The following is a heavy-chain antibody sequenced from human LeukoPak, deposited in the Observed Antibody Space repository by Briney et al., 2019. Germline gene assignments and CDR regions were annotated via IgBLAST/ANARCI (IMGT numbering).Heavy chain of an antibody. Sequence: SVKVSCKASGGTFSSYAISWVQQAPGQGLEWMGGIIPIFGTANYAQKFQGRVTITADESTSTAYMELSSLRSEDTAVYYCARGGLRRQWLTKGIDYWGQGTLVTVSS. CDR1: GGTFSSYA. V-gene: IGHV1-69*13. CDR2: IIPIFGTA. J-gene: IGHJ4*02. D-gene: IGHD6-19*01. CDR3: ARGGLRRQWLTKGIDY.